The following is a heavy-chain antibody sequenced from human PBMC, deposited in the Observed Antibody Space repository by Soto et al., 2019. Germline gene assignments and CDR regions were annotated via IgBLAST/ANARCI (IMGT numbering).Heavy chain of an antibody. J-gene: IGHJ5*02. V-gene: IGHV4-30-4*01. CDR2: IYYSGST. CDR3: ARNRPVDSSRYPLQANWFDP. Sequence: SETLSLTCTVSVGSISSGDYYCSWIRQPPWKGLEWIGYIYYSGSTYYNPSLKSRVTISVDTSKNQFSLKLSSVTAADTAVYYCARNRPVDSSRYPLQANWFDPLGEATLVTLSS. D-gene: IGHD3-22*01. CDR1: VGSISSGDYY.